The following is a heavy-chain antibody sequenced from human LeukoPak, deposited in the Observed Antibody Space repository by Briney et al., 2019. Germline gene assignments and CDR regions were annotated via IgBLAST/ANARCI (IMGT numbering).Heavy chain of an antibody. CDR2: IYSSGST. V-gene: IGHV4-4*07. J-gene: IGHJ3*02. CDR1: GGSISSYY. D-gene: IGHD2-15*01. Sequence: ATETLSLTCTVSGGSISSYYWSWIRQPAGKGLEWIGRIYSSGSTKYNPSLKSRVTMSVDTSKNQFSLRLSSVTAADTAVYYCARADCSGGSCYAFDIWGQGTMVTVSS. CDR3: ARADCSGGSCYAFDI.